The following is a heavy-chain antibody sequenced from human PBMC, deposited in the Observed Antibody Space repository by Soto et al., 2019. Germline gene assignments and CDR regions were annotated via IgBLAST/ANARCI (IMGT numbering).Heavy chain of an antibody. CDR3: ARHGEVGYCSGGSCYHYYYYYGMDV. Sequence: EVQLVQSGAEVKKPGESLKISCKGSGYSFTSYWIGWVRQMPGKGLEWMGIIYPGDSDTRYSPSFQGQVTISADKSISTAYLQWSSLKASDTAMYYCARHGEVGYCSGGSCYHYYYYYGMDVWGQGTTVTVSS. V-gene: IGHV5-51*01. CDR2: IYPGDSDT. D-gene: IGHD2-15*01. J-gene: IGHJ6*02. CDR1: GYSFTSYW.